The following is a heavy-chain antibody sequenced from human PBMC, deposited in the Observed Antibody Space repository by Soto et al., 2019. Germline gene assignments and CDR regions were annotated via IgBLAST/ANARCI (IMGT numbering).Heavy chain of an antibody. CDR2: IYSGGST. J-gene: IGHJ6*03. Sequence: GGSLRLSCAASGFTVSSNYMSWVRQAPGKGLEWVSVIYSGGSTYYADSVKGRFTISRDNSKNTLYLQMNSLRAEDMAVYYCARRGYCSGGSCYSVRYYYYMDVWGKGTTVTVSS. V-gene: IGHV3-66*04. D-gene: IGHD2-15*01. CDR3: ARRGYCSGGSCYSVRYYYYMDV. CDR1: GFTVSSNY.